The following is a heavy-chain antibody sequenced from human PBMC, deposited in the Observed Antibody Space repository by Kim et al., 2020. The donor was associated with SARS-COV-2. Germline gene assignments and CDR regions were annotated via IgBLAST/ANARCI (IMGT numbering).Heavy chain of an antibody. D-gene: IGHD6-13*01. V-gene: IGHV4-4*09. Sequence: TNYNPSLKSRVTISVDTSKNQFSLKLSSVTAADTAVYYCASISSSWRSDYWGQGTLVTVSS. CDR2: T. CDR3: ASISSSWRSDY. J-gene: IGHJ4*02.